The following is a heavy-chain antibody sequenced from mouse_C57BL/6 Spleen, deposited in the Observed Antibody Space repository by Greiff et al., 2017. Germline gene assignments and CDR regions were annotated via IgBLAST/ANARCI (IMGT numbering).Heavy chain of an antibody. CDR3: ASDLRYLDY. CDR2: IDPSDSYT. V-gene: IGHV1-69*01. Sequence: VQLQQPGAELVMPGASVKLSCKASGYTFTSYWMHWVKQRPGQGLEWIGEIDPSDSYTNYNQKFKGKSTLTVDKSSSTAYMQLSSLTSEDSAVYYCASDLRYLDYWGQGTTLTVSS. CDR1: GYTFTSYW. J-gene: IGHJ2*01. D-gene: IGHD1-1*01.